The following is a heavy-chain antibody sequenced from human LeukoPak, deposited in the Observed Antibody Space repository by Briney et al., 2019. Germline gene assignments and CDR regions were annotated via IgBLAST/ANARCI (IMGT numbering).Heavy chain of an antibody. J-gene: IGHJ4*02. CDR1: GFTFSSYA. CDR2: ISTSGGST. D-gene: IGHD5-12*01. CDR3: ARDPGDKDHSGYAN. Sequence: PGGSLRLSCAASGFTFSSYAMSWVRQAPGKGLEWVSSISTSGGSTYYADSVKGRFTISRDNAKNSLYLQMNSLRAEDTAVYYCARDPGDKDHSGYANWGQGTLVTVSS. V-gene: IGHV3-23*01.